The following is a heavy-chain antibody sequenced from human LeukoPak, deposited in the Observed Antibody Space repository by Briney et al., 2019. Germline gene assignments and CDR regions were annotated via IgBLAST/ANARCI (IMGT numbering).Heavy chain of an antibody. J-gene: IGHJ5*02. D-gene: IGHD6-19*01. CDR2: ISSSGSTI. V-gene: IGHV3-48*03. Sequence: GGSLRLSCAASGFTFSSYEMNWVRQAPGKGLEWVSYISSSGSTIYYADSVKGRFTISRDNAKNSLYLQMNSLRAEDTAVYYCASGIAVAANWSDPWGQGTLVTVSS. CDR3: ASGIAVAANWSDP. CDR1: GFTFSSYE.